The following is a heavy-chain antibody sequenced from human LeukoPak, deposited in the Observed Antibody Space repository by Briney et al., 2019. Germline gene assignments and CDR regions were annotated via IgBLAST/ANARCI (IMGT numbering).Heavy chain of an antibody. CDR3: ARARGTYANDAFDI. CDR1: GYSFTNYW. Sequence: GESLKISCKGSGYSFTNYWIGWVRQIPGKGLEWMGIIFPADSDTRYSPSFQGQVTISADKSISTAYLHWSSLRSSDTAMYYCARARGTYANDAFDIWGQGTMVTVSP. CDR2: IFPADSDT. J-gene: IGHJ3*02. V-gene: IGHV5-51*01. D-gene: IGHD1-26*01.